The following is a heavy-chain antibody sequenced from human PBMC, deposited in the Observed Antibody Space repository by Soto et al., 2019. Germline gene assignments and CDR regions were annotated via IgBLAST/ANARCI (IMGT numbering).Heavy chain of an antibody. J-gene: IGHJ3*02. D-gene: IGHD5-12*01. V-gene: IGHV4-39*01. CDR1: GGSISSSSYY. Sequence: QLQLQESGPGLVKPSETLSLTCTVSGGSISSSSYYWGWIRQPPGKGLEWIGSIYYSGSTYYNPSLKSRVTISVDTSKNQFSLKLSSVTAADTAVYYCARPLDTKRWLQPMGAFDIWGQGTMVTVSS. CDR2: IYYSGST. CDR3: ARPLDTKRWLQPMGAFDI.